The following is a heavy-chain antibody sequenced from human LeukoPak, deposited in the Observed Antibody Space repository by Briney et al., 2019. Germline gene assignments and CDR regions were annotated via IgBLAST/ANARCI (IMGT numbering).Heavy chain of an antibody. CDR3: ARDTGYYFGSGNYLYYFDY. D-gene: IGHD3-10*01. Sequence: SETLSLTCTVFGGSISSYYWSWIRQPARKGLEWIGRMYTSGSTNYNPSLKSRVTMSVDTSKNQFSLKLSSVTAADTAVYYCARDTGYYFGSGNYLYYFDYWGQGTLVTVSS. J-gene: IGHJ4*02. V-gene: IGHV4-4*07. CDR1: GGSISSYY. CDR2: MYTSGST.